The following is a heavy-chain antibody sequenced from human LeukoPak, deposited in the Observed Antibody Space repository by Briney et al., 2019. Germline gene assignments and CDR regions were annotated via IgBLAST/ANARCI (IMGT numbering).Heavy chain of an antibody. CDR3: AREPDGGNPHDAFDI. J-gene: IGHJ3*02. CDR1: GFTFSSYS. Sequence: GGSLRLSCAASGFTFSSYSMNWVRQAPGKGLEWVSSISSSSSYKYYADSVKGRFTISRDNAKNSLYLQMNSLRAEDTAVYYCAREPDGGNPHDAFDIWGQGTMVTVSS. V-gene: IGHV3-21*01. CDR2: ISSSSSYK. D-gene: IGHD4-23*01.